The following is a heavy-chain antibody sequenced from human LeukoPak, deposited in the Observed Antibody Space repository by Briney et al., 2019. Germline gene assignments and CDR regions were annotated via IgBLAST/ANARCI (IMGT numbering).Heavy chain of an antibody. D-gene: IGHD3-22*01. V-gene: IGHV4-61*02. CDR2: MYTSGST. CDR3: AREYYYDSSGYYRDYYYYMDV. CDR1: GGSISSANYY. Sequence: SETLSLTCTVSGGSISSANYYWTWIRQPAGKGLEWIGRMYTSGSTHYNPSLKSRVTISVDTSKNQFSLKLSSVTAADTAVYYCAREYYYDSSGYYRDYYYYMDVWGKGTTVTVSS. J-gene: IGHJ6*03.